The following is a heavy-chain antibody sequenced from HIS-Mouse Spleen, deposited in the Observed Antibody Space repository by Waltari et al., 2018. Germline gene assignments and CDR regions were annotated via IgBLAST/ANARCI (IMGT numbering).Heavy chain of an antibody. V-gene: IGHV4-39*07. D-gene: IGHD6-13*01. CDR1: GGSISSSSYF. Sequence: QLQLQESGPGLVKPSETLSPTCTVSGGSISSSSYFWGWIRQPPGKGLEWIGSIYYSGSTYYNPSIKSRVTISVDTSKNQFSLKLSSVTAADTAVYYCAREIPYSSSWYDWYFDLWGRGTLVTVSS. CDR3: AREIPYSSSWYDWYFDL. J-gene: IGHJ2*01. CDR2: IYYSGST.